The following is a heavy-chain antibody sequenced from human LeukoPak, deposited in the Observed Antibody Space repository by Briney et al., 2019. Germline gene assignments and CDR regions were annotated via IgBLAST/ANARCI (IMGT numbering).Heavy chain of an antibody. Sequence: PSETLSLTCTVSGGSISSYYWNWLRQPPGKGLEWIGYIYYSGSTNYNPSLKSRVTISVDSSKNQFFLKLSSVTAADTAVYYCARDRYGSGSYYRSAGWFDPWGQGTLVTVSS. V-gene: IGHV4-59*01. CDR1: GGSISSYY. J-gene: IGHJ5*02. CDR3: ARDRYGSGSYYRSAGWFDP. D-gene: IGHD3-10*01. CDR2: IYYSGST.